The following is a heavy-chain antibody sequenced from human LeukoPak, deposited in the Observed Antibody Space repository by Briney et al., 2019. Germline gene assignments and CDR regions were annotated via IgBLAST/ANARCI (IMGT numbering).Heavy chain of an antibody. CDR3: ARECGGDCYSNDAFDI. Sequence: ASVKVSCKASGYTFTSYGISWVRQAPGQGLEWMGWISAYNGNTNYAQKLQGRVTMTTDTSTSTAYMELRSLRSDDTAVYYCARECGGDCYSNDAFDIWGQGTMVTVSS. J-gene: IGHJ3*02. CDR1: GYTFTSYG. D-gene: IGHD2-21*02. CDR2: ISAYNGNT. V-gene: IGHV1-18*01.